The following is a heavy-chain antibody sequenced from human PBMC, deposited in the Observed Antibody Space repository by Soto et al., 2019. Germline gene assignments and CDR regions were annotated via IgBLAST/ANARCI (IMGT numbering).Heavy chain of an antibody. CDR2: IFYRGNT. Sequence: QVQLQESGPGLVRPSQTLSLTCTVSGGSISSDDYYWSWIRQTPGRGLEWIGFIFYRGNTYYKPSLHTRASTSVDTTTNQFSLKMTTLTATDTAVYYCVREGNKISPHGYIMAAGHFDSWGQGALVTVSS. D-gene: IGHD5-12*01. J-gene: IGHJ5*01. V-gene: IGHV4-30-4*01. CDR1: GGSISSDDYY. CDR3: VREGNKISPHGYIMAAGHFDS.